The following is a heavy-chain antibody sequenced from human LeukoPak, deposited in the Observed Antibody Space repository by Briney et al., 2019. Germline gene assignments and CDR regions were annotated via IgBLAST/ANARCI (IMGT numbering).Heavy chain of an antibody. CDR2: ITSTSSYI. Sequence: GGSLRLSCAASGFTFSSYSMNWVRQAPGKGLEWVSSITSTSSYINYADSVKGRFTISRDNAKNSLYLQMNSLRAEGTAVYYCARDGLWLALPGDYWGQGTLVTVSS. V-gene: IGHV3-21*01. CDR1: GFTFSSYS. CDR3: ARDGLWLALPGDY. J-gene: IGHJ4*02. D-gene: IGHD6-19*01.